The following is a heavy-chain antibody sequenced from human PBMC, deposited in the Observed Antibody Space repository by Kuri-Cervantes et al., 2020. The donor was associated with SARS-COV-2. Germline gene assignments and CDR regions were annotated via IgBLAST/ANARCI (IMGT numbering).Heavy chain of an antibody. J-gene: IGHJ4*01. CDR2: INHSGST. CDR1: GGSFSGYY. CDR3: ARQGRIAVAGTRDFDY. Sequence: SETLSLTCAVYGGSFSGYYWCWIRQPPGKGLEWIGEINHSGSTNYNPSLKSRVTISVDTSKNQFSLKLSSVTAADTAVYYCARQGRIAVAGTRDFDYWGQGTLVTVSS. D-gene: IGHD6-19*01. V-gene: IGHV4-34*01.